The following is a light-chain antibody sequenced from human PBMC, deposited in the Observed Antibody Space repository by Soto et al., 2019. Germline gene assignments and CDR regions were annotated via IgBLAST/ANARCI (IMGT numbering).Light chain of an antibody. J-gene: IGKJ1*01. CDR1: QSISSW. Sequence: DIQMTQSPSTLSASVGDRVTITCRASQSISSWLAWYQQKPGKAPKLLIYKASSLESGVPSRFSGSGSGTEFTLTISSLQPDDFETYYCQQYNSYSRTLGQGTKVDIK. V-gene: IGKV1-5*03. CDR3: QQYNSYSRT. CDR2: KAS.